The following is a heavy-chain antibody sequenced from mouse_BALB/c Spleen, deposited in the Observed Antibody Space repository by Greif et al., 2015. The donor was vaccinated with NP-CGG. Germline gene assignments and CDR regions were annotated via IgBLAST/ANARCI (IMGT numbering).Heavy chain of an antibody. J-gene: IGHJ2*01. CDR1: GYNFTSYW. CDR3: ARSGLDYGGYYFGY. CDR2: IYPGSGST. V-gene: IGHV1-55*01. Sequence: QVQLQQSGAELVKPGTSVKLSCKASGYNFTSYWINWVKLRPGHGLEWIGDIYPGSGSTNYNEKFKSKATLTVDTSSSTAYMQRSSLASEDSALYYGARSGLDYGGYYFGYWGQVTTLTVSS. D-gene: IGHD2-4*01.